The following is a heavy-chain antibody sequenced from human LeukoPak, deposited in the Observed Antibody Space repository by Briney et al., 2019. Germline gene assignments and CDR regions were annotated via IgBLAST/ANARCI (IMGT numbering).Heavy chain of an antibody. CDR1: GFTFSSRW. J-gene: IGHJ2*01. V-gene: IGHV3-7*04. CDR3: ARGEWYFDL. Sequence: GGSLRLSCAASGFTFSSRWMSWVRQAPGRGLEWVANIKPDRSEIYYVDSVKGRFTISRDNAKNSLFLQMDSLRDEGTAVYYCARGEWYFDLWGRGTLATVSA. CDR2: IKPDRSEI.